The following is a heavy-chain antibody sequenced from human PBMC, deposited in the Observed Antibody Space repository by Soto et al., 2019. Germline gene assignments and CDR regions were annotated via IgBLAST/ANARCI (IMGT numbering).Heavy chain of an antibody. D-gene: IGHD3-10*01. J-gene: IGHJ6*02. V-gene: IGHV1-69*13. CDR1: GGTFSSYA. CDR2: IIPIFGTA. Sequence: SVKVSCKASGGTFSSYAISWVRQAPGQGLEWMGGIIPIFGTANYAQKFQGRVTITADESTSTAYMELSSLRSEDTAVYYCARVLYYGSGSYPRDYGMDVWGQETTVTVSS. CDR3: ARVLYYGSGSYPRDYGMDV.